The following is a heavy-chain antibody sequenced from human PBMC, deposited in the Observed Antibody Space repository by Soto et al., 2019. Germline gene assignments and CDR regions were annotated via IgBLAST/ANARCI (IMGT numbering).Heavy chain of an antibody. J-gene: IGHJ6*02. CDR1: GYTFTSYG. Sequence: QVQLVQSGAEVKKPGASVKVSCKASGYTFTSYGISWVRQAPGQGLEWMGWISAYNGNANYAQNLQGRVTMTTDTSTSTAYMELRSLRSDDTAVYYCARNVCPRSGGSCHYYYYFGMNVWGQGTTVTVFS. D-gene: IGHD2-15*01. V-gene: IGHV1-18*04. CDR2: ISAYNGNA. CDR3: ARNVCPRSGGSCHYYYYFGMNV.